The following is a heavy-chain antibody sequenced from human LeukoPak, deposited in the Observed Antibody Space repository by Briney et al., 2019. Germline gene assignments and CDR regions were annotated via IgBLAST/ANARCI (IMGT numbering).Heavy chain of an antibody. D-gene: IGHD5-24*01. CDR1: GFSFSDYS. CDR3: ASLEMTTIFTYDY. CDR2: IGSTGINT. V-gene: IGHV3-48*04. J-gene: IGHJ4*02. Sequence: GGSLRLSCTASGFSFSDYSINWVRQAPGKGLEWVSYIGSTGINTYYADSVKGRFTTSRDNAKNSVYLQMNSLRAEDTAVYYCASLEMTTIFTYDYWGQGTLVTVSS.